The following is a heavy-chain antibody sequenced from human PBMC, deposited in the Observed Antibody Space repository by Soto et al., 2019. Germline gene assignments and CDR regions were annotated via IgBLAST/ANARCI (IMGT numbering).Heavy chain of an antibody. V-gene: IGHV1-46*01. J-gene: IGHJ4*02. Sequence: ASVKVSCKASGYTFTSYYMHWLRQAPGQGLEWMGIINPSGGSTSYAQKFQGRVTMTRDTSTSTVYMELSSLRSEDTAVYYCARIDRLDGYSGYDYSSPFDYWGQGTLVTVSS. D-gene: IGHD5-12*01. CDR3: ARIDRLDGYSGYDYSSPFDY. CDR1: GYTFTSYY. CDR2: INPSGGST.